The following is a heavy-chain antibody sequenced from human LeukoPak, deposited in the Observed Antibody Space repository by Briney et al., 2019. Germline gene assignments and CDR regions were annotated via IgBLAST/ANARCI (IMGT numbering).Heavy chain of an antibody. CDR3: TRELTSGSAVGYFDY. V-gene: IGHV1-46*01. CDR2: INLSAGTT. D-gene: IGHD2-15*01. Sequence: ASVKVSCKASGYTFTGYYMHWVRQAPGQGLEWMGIINLSAGTTNYAQKFQGRVTMTRDTSTSTVYMELSSLKSEDTAVYYCTRELTSGSAVGYFDYWGQGTLVTVSS. CDR1: GYTFTGYY. J-gene: IGHJ4*02.